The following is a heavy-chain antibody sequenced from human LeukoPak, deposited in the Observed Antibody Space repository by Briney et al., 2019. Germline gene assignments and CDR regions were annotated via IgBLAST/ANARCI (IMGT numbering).Heavy chain of an antibody. CDR3: ARAGYSGSYYDRALVP. Sequence: ASVKVSCKASGYTFTGYYMHWVRQAPGQGLEWMGWINPNSGGTNYAQEFQGRVTMTRDTSISTAYMELSRLRSDDTAVYYCARAGYSGSYYDRALVPWGQGTLVTVSS. CDR1: GYTFTGYY. CDR2: INPNSGGT. J-gene: IGHJ5*02. D-gene: IGHD1-26*01. V-gene: IGHV1-2*02.